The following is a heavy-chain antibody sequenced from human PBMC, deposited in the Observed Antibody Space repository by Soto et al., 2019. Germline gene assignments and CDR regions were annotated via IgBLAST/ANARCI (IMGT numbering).Heavy chain of an antibody. J-gene: IGHJ6*02. CDR2: TYYRSKWYN. Sequence: SQTLSLTCAISGDSVSSNSAAWNWIRQSPSRGLEWLGRTYYRSKWYNDYAVSVKSRITINPDTSKNQFSLQLNSVTPEDTAVYYCARESGMCIQPLYYYYYGMDVWGQGTTVTVSS. V-gene: IGHV6-1*01. CDR1: GDSVSSNSAA. CDR3: ARESGMCIQPLYYYYYGMDV. D-gene: IGHD5-18*01.